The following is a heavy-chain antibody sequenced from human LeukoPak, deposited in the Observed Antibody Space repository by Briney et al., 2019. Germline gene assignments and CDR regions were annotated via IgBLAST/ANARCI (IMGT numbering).Heavy chain of an antibody. V-gene: IGHV3-20*04. Sequence: GGSLRLSCAASGFSFDDYGMSWVRQAPGKGLEWVSGINWDGGSAAYADSVKGRFTISRDNAKNSLYLQMNSLRTEDTAFYYCARDRLAATGLFDYWGQGTLVTLSS. CDR2: INWDGGSA. CDR3: ARDRLAATGLFDY. D-gene: IGHD6-13*01. J-gene: IGHJ4*02. CDR1: GFSFDDYG.